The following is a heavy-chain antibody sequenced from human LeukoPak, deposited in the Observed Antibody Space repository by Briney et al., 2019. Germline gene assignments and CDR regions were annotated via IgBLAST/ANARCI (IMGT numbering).Heavy chain of an antibody. CDR2: INQDETEK. CDR1: GFTFSSYW. CDR3: ARFWLPIPADY. V-gene: IGHV3-7*01. Sequence: GGSLRLSCAASGFTFSSYWMHWVRQAPGKGLEWVANINQDETEKFYVDSVKGRFTVSRDNAKNSLYLQMNSLRAEDTAVYYCARFWLPIPADYWGQGTLVTVSS. D-gene: IGHD5-18*01. J-gene: IGHJ4*02.